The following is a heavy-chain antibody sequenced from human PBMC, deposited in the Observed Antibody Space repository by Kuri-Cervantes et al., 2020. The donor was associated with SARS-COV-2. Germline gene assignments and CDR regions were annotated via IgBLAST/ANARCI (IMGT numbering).Heavy chain of an antibody. CDR1: GFTFSDYY. Sequence: ESLKISCAASGFTFSDYYMSWIRQPPGKGLEWIGSIYSGGTTYYDPSLKSRVTISVDTSKNQFSLNLTSVTAADTAVYYCASRPGGRSAYCGATSCWGWFDPWGQGTLVTVSS. J-gene: IGHJ5*02. CDR3: ASRPGGRSAYCGATSCWGWFDP. D-gene: IGHD2-21*01. V-gene: IGHV4-38-2*01. CDR2: IYSGGTT.